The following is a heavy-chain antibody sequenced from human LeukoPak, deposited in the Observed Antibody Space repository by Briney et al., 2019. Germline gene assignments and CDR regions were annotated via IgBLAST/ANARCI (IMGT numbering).Heavy chain of an antibody. CDR3: ASGSYYFDY. V-gene: IGHV4-61*02. CDR1: GGSISSGSYY. D-gene: IGHD2-2*03. CDR2: IYTSGST. J-gene: IGHJ4*02. Sequence: PSETLSLXCTVSGGSISSGSYYWSWIRQPAGKGLEWIGRIYTSGSTNYNPSLKSRVTISVDTSKNQFSLKLSSVTAADTAVYYCASGSYYFDYWGQGTLVTVSS.